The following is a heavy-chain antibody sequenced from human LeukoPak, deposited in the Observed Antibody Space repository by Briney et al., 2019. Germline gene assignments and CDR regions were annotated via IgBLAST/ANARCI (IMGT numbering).Heavy chain of an antibody. Sequence: GGSLRLSCAGSGFTFSSYAMSWVRQAPGKGLEWVSGISGRGGTTYYADSVKGRFTISRDNSKNTLYLQMNSLRAEDTAVYYCANGCITHSTNFDYWGQGTLVTVSS. CDR3: ANGCITHSTNFDY. D-gene: IGHD2-2*01. CDR2: ISGRGGTT. J-gene: IGHJ4*02. CDR1: GFTFSSYA. V-gene: IGHV3-23*01.